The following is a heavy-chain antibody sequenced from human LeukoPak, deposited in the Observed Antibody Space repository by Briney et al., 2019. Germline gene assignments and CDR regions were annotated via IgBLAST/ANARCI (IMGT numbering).Heavy chain of an antibody. V-gene: IGHV1-18*01. CDR3: ARVAGNCGGDCYRLVY. D-gene: IGHD2-21*01. CDR1: GYTFTSYG. Sequence: ASVKVSCKASGYTFTSYGISWVRQAPGQGLEWMGWISAYNGNTNYAQKFQGRVTMTRNTSISTAYMELSSLRSEDTAVYYCARVAGNCGGDCYRLVYWGQGTLVTVAS. CDR2: ISAYNGNT. J-gene: IGHJ4*02.